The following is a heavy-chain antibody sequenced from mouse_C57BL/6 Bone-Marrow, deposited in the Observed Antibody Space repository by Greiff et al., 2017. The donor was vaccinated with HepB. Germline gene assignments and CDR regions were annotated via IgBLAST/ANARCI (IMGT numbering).Heavy chain of an antibody. Sequence: QVQLQQSGPELVKPGASVKISCKASGYAFSSSWMNWVKQRPGKGLEWIGRIYPGDGDTNYNGKFKGKATLTADKSSSTAYMQLSSLTSEDSAVYFCARPYGSAFAYWGQGTLVTVSA. V-gene: IGHV1-82*01. CDR2: IYPGDGDT. CDR1: GYAFSSSW. CDR3: ARPYGSAFAY. J-gene: IGHJ3*01. D-gene: IGHD1-1*01.